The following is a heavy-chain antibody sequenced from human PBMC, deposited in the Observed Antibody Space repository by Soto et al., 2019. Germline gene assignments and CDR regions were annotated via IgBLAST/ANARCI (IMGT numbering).Heavy chain of an antibody. Sequence: ASVKVSCKASGYTFTSYGISWVRQAPGQGLAWVGWISAYNGNTNYAQKLQGRVTMTTDTSTSTAYMELRSLRSDDTAVYYCARRTVEMATIYAFDIWGQGTMVTVSS. CDR2: ISAYNGNT. CDR3: ARRTVEMATIYAFDI. J-gene: IGHJ3*02. V-gene: IGHV1-18*01. D-gene: IGHD5-12*01. CDR1: GYTFTSYG.